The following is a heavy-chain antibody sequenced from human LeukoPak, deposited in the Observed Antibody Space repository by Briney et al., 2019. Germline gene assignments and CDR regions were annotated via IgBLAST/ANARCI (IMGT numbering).Heavy chain of an antibody. CDR1: GFTFSSYS. V-gene: IGHV3-21*01. Sequence: PGGSLRLSCAASGFTFSSYSMNWVRQAPGKGLEWVSSISSSSYIYYADSVKGRFTISRDNAKNSLYLQMNSLRAEDTAVYYCARDPPFSPHDYGDLPAWGQGTLVTVSS. CDR2: ISSSSYI. CDR3: ARDPPFSPHDYGDLPA. D-gene: IGHD4-17*01. J-gene: IGHJ5*02.